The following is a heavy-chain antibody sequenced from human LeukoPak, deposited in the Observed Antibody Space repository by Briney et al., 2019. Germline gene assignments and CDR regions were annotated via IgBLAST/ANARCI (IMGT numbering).Heavy chain of an antibody. CDR2: IFSGGTT. D-gene: IGHD3-22*01. Sequence: GGSLRLSCAASGFTVGSSFMTWVRQAPGKGLEWVSVIFSGGTTYYTDSVKGRFTISRDNSKNTLYLQMNSLRAEDTAVYYCAKVGGSSGYYEYYFDYWGQGTLVTVSS. CDR3: AKVGGSSGYYEYYFDY. CDR1: GFTVGSSF. J-gene: IGHJ4*02. V-gene: IGHV3-53*01.